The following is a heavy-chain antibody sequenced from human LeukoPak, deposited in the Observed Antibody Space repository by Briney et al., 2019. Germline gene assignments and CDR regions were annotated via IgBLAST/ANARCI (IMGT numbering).Heavy chain of an antibody. CDR2: IQYSGST. J-gene: IGHJ4*02. V-gene: IGHV4-31*03. D-gene: IGHD6-13*01. CDR1: GGSISSGGYY. Sequence: SETLSLTCTVSGGSISSGGYYWSWIRQHPGKGLEWIGYIQYSGSTYYNPSLKSRVTISVDTSKNQFSLKLSSVTAADTAVYYCARGASSSWNLDCWGQGTLVTVSS. CDR3: ARGASSSWNLDC.